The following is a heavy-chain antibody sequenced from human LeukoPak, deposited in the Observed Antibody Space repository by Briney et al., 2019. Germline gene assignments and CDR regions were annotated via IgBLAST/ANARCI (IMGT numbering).Heavy chain of an antibody. CDR1: GFTVSSNY. V-gene: IGHV3-53*01. CDR3: TRNWGSDNWFDP. CDR2: IYSGGST. Sequence: SGGSLRLSCAASGFTVSSNYMTWVRQAPGKGLEWVSVIYSGGSTYYADSVKGRFTIFRDNSKNTLYLQMNSLRAEDTAVYYCTRNWGSDNWFDPWGQGTLVTVSS. D-gene: IGHD7-27*01. J-gene: IGHJ5*02.